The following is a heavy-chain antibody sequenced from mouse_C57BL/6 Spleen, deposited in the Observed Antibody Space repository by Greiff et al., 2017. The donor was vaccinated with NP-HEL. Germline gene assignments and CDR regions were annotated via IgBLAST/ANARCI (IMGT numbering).Heavy chain of an antibody. CDR2: LYPGDGDT. CDR3: ARRYHSDYGDY. CDR1: GYAFSSYW. J-gene: IGHJ2*01. V-gene: IGHV1-80*01. D-gene: IGHD2-13*01. Sequence: QVQLQQSGAELVKPGASVKISCKASGYAFSSYWMNWVKQRPGKGLEWIGQLYPGDGDTSYNGKFKGKATLTADKSSSTAYMQLSSLTSEDSAVYYCARRYHSDYGDYWGQGTTLTVSS.